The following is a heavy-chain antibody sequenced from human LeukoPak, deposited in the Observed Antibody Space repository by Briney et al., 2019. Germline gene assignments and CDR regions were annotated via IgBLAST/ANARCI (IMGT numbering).Heavy chain of an antibody. V-gene: IGHV4-39*01. D-gene: IGHD2-15*01. CDR3: ARHCSGGTCPLSFDAFDI. Sequence: PSETLSLTCTVSGGYISSSSYYWGWIRQPPGKGLEWIGRIYYSGSTYYNPSLKSRFTISVDTSKNQFSLMLTSVTASDTAMYYCARHCSGGTCPLSFDAFDIWGQGTMVTVSS. CDR1: GGYISSSSYY. CDR2: IYYSGST. J-gene: IGHJ3*02.